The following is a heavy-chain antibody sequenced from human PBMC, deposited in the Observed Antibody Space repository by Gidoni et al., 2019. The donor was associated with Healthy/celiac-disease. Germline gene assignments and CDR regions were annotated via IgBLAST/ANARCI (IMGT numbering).Heavy chain of an antibody. D-gene: IGHD2-2*01. Sequence: QVQLVQSGAEVKKPGPSVKVSCKASGGTFSSYAISWVRQAPGQGLEWMGGIIPSFGTANYAQKVQGRVTITADESTSTAYMELSSLRSEDTAVYYCARRGCSSTSCYAYFDYWGQGTLVTVSS. V-gene: IGHV1-69*01. CDR3: ARRGCSSTSCYAYFDY. J-gene: IGHJ4*02. CDR1: GGTFSSYA. CDR2: IIPSFGTA.